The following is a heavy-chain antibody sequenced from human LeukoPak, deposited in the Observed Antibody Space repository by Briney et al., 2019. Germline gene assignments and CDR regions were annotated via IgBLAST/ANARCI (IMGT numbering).Heavy chain of an antibody. CDR2: INAGNGNT. D-gene: IGHD3-10*01. CDR1: GYTFTSYA. Sequence: ASVKVSCKASGYTFTSYAMHWVRQAPGQRREWMGWINAGNGNTKYSQKFQGRVTIARDTSASTAYMELGSLRSEDTAVYYCARVKADRGYYYGMDVWGKGTTVTVSS. J-gene: IGHJ6*04. V-gene: IGHV1-3*01. CDR3: ARVKADRGYYYGMDV.